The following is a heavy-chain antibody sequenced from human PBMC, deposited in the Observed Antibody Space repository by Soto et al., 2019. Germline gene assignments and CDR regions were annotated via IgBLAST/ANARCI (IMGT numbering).Heavy chain of an antibody. J-gene: IGHJ4*02. CDR3: ARSRITGSTWTFDY. CDR1: GYRLTNYW. Sequence: PWESRRVSGKGSGYRLTNYWICWVRQMPGKALEWMXIXYXXXSXTXXXPXXXXQVTISVDKSISTAYLQWRSLKASDSGMYYCARSRITGSTWTFDYWGQETLVTVSS. CDR2: XYXXXSXT. D-gene: IGHD1-20*01. V-gene: IGHV5-51*01.